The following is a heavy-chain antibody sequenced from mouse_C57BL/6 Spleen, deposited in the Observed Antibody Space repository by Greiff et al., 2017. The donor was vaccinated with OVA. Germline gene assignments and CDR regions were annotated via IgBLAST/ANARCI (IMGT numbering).Heavy chain of an antibody. CDR1: GYSFTDYN. Sequence: VHVKQSGPELVKPGASVKISCKASGYSFTDYNMNWVKQSNGKSLEWIGVINPDYGTTSYNQKFKGKATLTVDQSSSTAYMQLNSLTSEDSAVYYCARDYSRDYYFDYWGQGTTLTVSS. CDR2: INPDYGTT. J-gene: IGHJ2*01. V-gene: IGHV1-39*01. CDR3: ARDYSRDYYFDY. D-gene: IGHD2-5*01.